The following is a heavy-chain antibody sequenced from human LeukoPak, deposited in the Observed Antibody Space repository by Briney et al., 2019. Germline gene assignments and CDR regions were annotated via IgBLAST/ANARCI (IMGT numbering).Heavy chain of an antibody. V-gene: IGHV3-30*18. CDR2: ISYDGSNK. Sequence: PGRSLRLSCAACGFTFSSYDMHWVRQAPGKGLEWVAVISYDGSNKYYADSVKGRFTISRDNSKNTLYLQMNSLRAEDTAVYYCAKDRREYSYGSFDYWGQGTLVTVSS. CDR1: GFTFSSYD. D-gene: IGHD5-18*01. CDR3: AKDRREYSYGSFDY. J-gene: IGHJ4*02.